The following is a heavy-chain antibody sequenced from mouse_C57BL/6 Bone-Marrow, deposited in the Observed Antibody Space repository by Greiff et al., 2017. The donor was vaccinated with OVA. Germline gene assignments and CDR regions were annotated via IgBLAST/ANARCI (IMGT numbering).Heavy chain of an antibody. J-gene: IGHJ4*01. V-gene: IGHV14-2*01. Sequence: EVMLVESGAELVKPGASVKLSCTASGFNIKDYYMHWVKQRTEQGLEWIGRIDPEDGETKYAPNFQGKATITADTSSNTAYLQRSSLTSEDTAVYYCARELAYYSNPGNAMDYWGQGTSVTVSS. CDR3: ARELAYYSNPGNAMDY. CDR2: IDPEDGET. CDR1: GFNIKDYY. D-gene: IGHD2-5*01.